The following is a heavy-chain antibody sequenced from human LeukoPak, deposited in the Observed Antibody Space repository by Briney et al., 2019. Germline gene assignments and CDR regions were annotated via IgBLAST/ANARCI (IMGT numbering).Heavy chain of an antibody. CDR2: IFYSGGT. D-gene: IGHD3-22*01. CDR3: ARGLLTMIVVDDAFDI. Sequence: PSETLSLTCTVSGGSINTPNYYWGWIRQTPGKGLEWIGNIFYSGGTYYSPSLTSRVTISLDTSRNQFSLKLSSVTAADTAVYYCARGLLTMIVVDDAFDIWGQGTMVTVSS. CDR1: GGSINTPNYY. V-gene: IGHV4-39*07. J-gene: IGHJ3*02.